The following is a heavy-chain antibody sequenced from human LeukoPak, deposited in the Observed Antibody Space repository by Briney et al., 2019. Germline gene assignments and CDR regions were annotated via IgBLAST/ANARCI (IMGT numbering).Heavy chain of an antibody. V-gene: IGHV4-59*01. J-gene: IGHJ4*02. CDR1: GGSISSYY. Sequence: KPSETLSLTCTVSGGSISSYYWSWIRQPPGKGLEWIGYIYYSGSTNYNPSLKSRVTISVDTSKNQFSLKLSSVTAADTAVNYCARDDRRTGRDYWGQGTLVTVSS. CDR3: ARDDRRTGRDY. CDR2: IYYSGST. D-gene: IGHD7-27*01.